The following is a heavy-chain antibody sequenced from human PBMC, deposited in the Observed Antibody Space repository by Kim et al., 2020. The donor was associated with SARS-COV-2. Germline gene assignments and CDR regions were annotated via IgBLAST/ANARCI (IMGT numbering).Heavy chain of an antibody. J-gene: IGHJ4*02. CDR3: ARLPHDSSGYVDC. D-gene: IGHD3-22*01. CDR2: VYHSGST. CDR1: GGSISSSFNY. Sequence: SETLSLTCTVSGGSISSSFNYWGWIRQPPGKGLEWIGSVYHSGSTYDSPSLQSRVTVSVDTSKNEFSLKVTSVTAADTAVYFCARLPHDSSGYVDCWGQGILVTVSS. V-gene: IGHV4-39*01.